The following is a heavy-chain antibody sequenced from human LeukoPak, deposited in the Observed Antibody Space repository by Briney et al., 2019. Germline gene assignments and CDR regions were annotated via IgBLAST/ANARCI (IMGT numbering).Heavy chain of an antibody. CDR3: ARHGTVVTPVNILYYYYYMDV. V-gene: IGHV5-51*01. CDR1: GYSFTSYW. Sequence: GESLKISCKGSGYSFTSYWIGWVRQMPGKGLEWMGIIYPGDSDTRYSPSFQGQVTISADKSISTAYLQWSSLKASDTAMYYCARHGTVVTPVNILYYYYYMDVWGKGTTVTVSS. J-gene: IGHJ6*03. CDR2: IYPGDSDT. D-gene: IGHD4-23*01.